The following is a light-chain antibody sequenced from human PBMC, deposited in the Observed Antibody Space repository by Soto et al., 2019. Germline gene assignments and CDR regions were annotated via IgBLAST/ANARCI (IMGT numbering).Light chain of an antibody. CDR2: KAS. J-gene: IGKJ2*01. Sequence: DILMTQSPSTLSASVGDRVTITCRASQTISSWLAWYQQKPGKAPNLLIYKASTLESGVPSRFSGSGSGTEFTLTISSLQPEDFATYYCEQYNSYPSYTFGQGTKLEIK. CDR3: EQYNSYPSYT. V-gene: IGKV1-5*03. CDR1: QTISSW.